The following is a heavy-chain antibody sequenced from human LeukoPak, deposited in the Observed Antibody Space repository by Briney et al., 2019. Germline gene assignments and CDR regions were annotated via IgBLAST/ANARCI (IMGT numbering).Heavy chain of an antibody. CDR2: INEDGSTT. CDR1: GFTFSSYW. J-gene: IGHJ4*02. D-gene: IGHD1-26*01. V-gene: IGHV3-74*01. CDR3: VRDLGGRSGH. Sequence: GGSLRLSCAASGFTFSSYWMSWVRQAPGKGLVWVSRINEDGSTTNYADSVKGRSTIFRDNAKNTLYLQMNSLRAEDTAVYYCVRDLGGRSGHWGQGTLVTVSS.